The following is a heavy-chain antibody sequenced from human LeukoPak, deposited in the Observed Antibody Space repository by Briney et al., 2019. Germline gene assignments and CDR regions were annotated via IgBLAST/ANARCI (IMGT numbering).Heavy chain of an antibody. D-gene: IGHD3-16*01. CDR2: ISFDGSNN. V-gene: IGHV3-30*03. CDR3: ARDEVARVIPFRY. J-gene: IGHJ4*02. Sequence: GGSLRLSCAASGFTFSSYAMHWVRQAPGKGLEWVAVISFDGSNNYYADSVKGRFTISRDNAKNSLYLQMNSLRAEDTAVYYCARDEVARVIPFRYWGQGTLVTVSS. CDR1: GFTFSSYA.